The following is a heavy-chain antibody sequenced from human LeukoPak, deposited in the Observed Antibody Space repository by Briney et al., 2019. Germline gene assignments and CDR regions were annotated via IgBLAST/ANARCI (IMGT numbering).Heavy chain of an antibody. Sequence: GGSLRLSCAASGFTFSSYGMSWVRQAPGKGLEWVSAISGSGGSTYYADSVKGRFTISRDNFKNTLYLQMNSLRAEDTAVYYCAKVGGGSSWYRRGYYFDYWGQGTLVTVSS. D-gene: IGHD6-13*01. CDR2: ISGSGGST. CDR3: AKVGGGSSWYRRGYYFDY. J-gene: IGHJ4*02. V-gene: IGHV3-23*01. CDR1: GFTFSSYG.